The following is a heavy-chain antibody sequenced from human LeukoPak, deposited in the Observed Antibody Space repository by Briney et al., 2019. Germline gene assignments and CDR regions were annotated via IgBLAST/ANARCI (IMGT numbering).Heavy chain of an antibody. V-gene: IGHV4-38-2*02. Sequence: TSETLSLTCTVSGYSISSGYYWGWIRQPPEKGLEWIGSIYHSGSTYYNPSLKSRVTISVDTSKNQFSLKLSSVTAADTAVYYCARDTDIVVVPSWFDPWGQGTLVTVSS. CDR2: IYHSGST. D-gene: IGHD2-2*01. CDR1: GYSISSGYY. J-gene: IGHJ5*02. CDR3: ARDTDIVVVPSWFDP.